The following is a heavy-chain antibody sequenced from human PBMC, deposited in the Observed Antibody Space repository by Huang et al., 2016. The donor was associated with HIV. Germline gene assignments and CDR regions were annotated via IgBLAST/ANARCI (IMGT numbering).Heavy chain of an antibody. J-gene: IGHJ4*02. CDR1: GFTFKKYA. CDR3: AKGNPVTGWTGDY. V-gene: IGHV3-23*01. D-gene: IGHD3-9*01. CDR2: LSGSGSST. Sequence: EVQVLESGGDLVQPGGSLRLSCAASGFTFKKYAMTWVRQAPGKGLEWVSTLSGSGSSTYYADSVKGRFTISRDKSKYTLYLQMNSLRPEDTAVYYCAKGNPVTGWTGDYWGQGTLVTVSS.